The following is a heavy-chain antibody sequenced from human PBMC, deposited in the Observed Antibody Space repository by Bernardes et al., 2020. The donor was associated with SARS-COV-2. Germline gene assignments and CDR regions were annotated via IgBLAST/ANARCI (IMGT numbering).Heavy chain of an antibody. V-gene: IGHV3-49*02. J-gene: IGHJ4*02. CDR3: TRDVLYEKVGFDY. Sequence: EYAASVKGRFTISRDDSKSIVYLQMNSLKIEDTAVYYYTRDVLYEKVGFDYWGQGTLVTVSS. D-gene: IGHD3-22*01.